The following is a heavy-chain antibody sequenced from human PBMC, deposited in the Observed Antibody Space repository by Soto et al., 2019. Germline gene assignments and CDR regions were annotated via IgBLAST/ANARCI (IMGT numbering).Heavy chain of an antibody. CDR1: GFSFSNFW. CDR2: IKEDGSVK. Sequence: PVGSLRLSCAASGFSFSNFWMVWIRQAPGRRPEFVAIIKEDGSVKNYVGSVKGRFAISRDNAKNSLYLQMDSLGAEDTAVYYCATDVRGGASDIWGQGTVVTVSS. D-gene: IGHD3-16*01. CDR3: ATDVRGGASDI. J-gene: IGHJ3*02. V-gene: IGHV3-7*03.